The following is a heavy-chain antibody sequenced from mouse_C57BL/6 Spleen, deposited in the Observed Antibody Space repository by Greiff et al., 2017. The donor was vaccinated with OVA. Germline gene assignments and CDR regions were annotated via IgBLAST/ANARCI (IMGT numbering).Heavy chain of an antibody. CDR3: ARTFPYSNYLAY. V-gene: IGHV5-17*01. D-gene: IGHD2-5*01. CDR2: ISSGSSTI. CDR1: GFTFSDYG. Sequence: EVKLVESGGGLVKPGGSLKLSCAASGFTFSDYGMHWVRQAPEKGLEWVAYISSGSSTIYYADTVKGRFTISRDNAKNTLFLQMTSLRSEDTAMYYCARTFPYSNYLAYWGQGTLVTVSA. J-gene: IGHJ3*01.